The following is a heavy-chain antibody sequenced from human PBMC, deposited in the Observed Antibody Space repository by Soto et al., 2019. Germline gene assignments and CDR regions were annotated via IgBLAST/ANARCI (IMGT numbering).Heavy chain of an antibody. Sequence: SETLSLTCNVSGGSISSSRSYWAWIRQPPGKGLEWIANIFYSGSTYYNPSLASRVTISVDTSKNQFSLKLSSVTAADTAVYYCAREGYSGYDSDYWGQGTLVTVSS. J-gene: IGHJ4*02. V-gene: IGHV4-39*07. CDR2: IFYSGST. CDR3: AREGYSGYDSDY. D-gene: IGHD5-12*01. CDR1: GGSISSSRSY.